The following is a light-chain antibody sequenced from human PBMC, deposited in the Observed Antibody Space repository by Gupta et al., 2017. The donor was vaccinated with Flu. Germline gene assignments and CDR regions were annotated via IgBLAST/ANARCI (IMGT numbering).Light chain of an antibody. V-gene: IGLV2-14*01. CDR2: EVS. CDR3: SAFTSSKTWV. CDR1: STDVGAYNY. Sequence: QSALPQPASVSGLPGQSIAISGPGPSTDVGAYNYVSWYQHYPGKAPQLMVYEVSNRPAGVSIRFSGSKSGNTASMTISGLQTDDEADYCCSAFTSSKTWVFGGGTKLTVL. J-gene: IGLJ3*02.